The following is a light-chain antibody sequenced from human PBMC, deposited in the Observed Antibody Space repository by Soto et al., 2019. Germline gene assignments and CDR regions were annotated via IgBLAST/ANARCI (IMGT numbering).Light chain of an antibody. CDR2: DAS. CDR1: QSVSSY. J-gene: IGKJ2*01. V-gene: IGKV3-11*01. CDR3: QQRSCVYT. Sequence: EIVLTQSPATLSLSPGERATLSCRASQSVSSYLAWYQQQPGQAPRLLIYDASNRATGIPARFSGSGSGTDFTLTISSLEPEDFAGYYCQQRSCVYTFGQGTTLEIK.